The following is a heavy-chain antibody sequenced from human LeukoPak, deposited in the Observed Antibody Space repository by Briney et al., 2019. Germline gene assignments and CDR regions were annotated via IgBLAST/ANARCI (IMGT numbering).Heavy chain of an antibody. CDR2: MNPKRGDT. CDR3: ARNKEGKSLDY. V-gene: IGHV1-2*02. Sequence: ASVKVSCKASGYTFTDYYIHWVRQAPGQGLEWMAWMNPKRGDTSYAQKFQGRVTMTRDTSISTAYIELRRLRFDDTAVYYCARNKEGKSLDYWGQGTLVTVSS. CDR1: GYTFTDYY. J-gene: IGHJ4*02.